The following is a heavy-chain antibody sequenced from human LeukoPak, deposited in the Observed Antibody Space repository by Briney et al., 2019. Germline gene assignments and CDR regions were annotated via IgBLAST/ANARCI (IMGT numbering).Heavy chain of an antibody. J-gene: IGHJ4*02. CDR1: GGSIRSSYYY. CDR2: IYDSGST. V-gene: IGHV4-39*07. CDR3: AREISGSYYFDY. Sequence: SETLSLTCTVSGGSIRSSYYYWGWIRQPPGKGLEWIGSIYDSGSTYYNPSLKSRVTISVDTSKNQFSLKLSSVTAADTAVYYCAREISGSYYFDYWGQGTLVTVSS. D-gene: IGHD1-26*01.